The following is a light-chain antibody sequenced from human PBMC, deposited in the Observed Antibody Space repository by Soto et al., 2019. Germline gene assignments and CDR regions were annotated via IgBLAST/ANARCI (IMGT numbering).Light chain of an antibody. CDR3: QQYNEWPLT. J-gene: IGKJ4*01. Sequence: EIVLTQSPGTLSLSPGERATLSGMASQNVNQNVAWYQQKPGQALRLLVHSAVTGAVGIADTFSGRGSGTEFTLTISSLRSEDFAVYYCQQYNEWPLTFGGGTKVDIK. CDR1: QNVNQN. V-gene: IGKV3D-15*01. CDR2: SAV.